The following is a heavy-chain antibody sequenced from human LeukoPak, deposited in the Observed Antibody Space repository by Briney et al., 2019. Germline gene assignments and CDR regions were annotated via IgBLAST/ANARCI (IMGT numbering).Heavy chain of an antibody. CDR2: INHSGST. J-gene: IGHJ3*02. Sequence: SETLSLTCAVYGGFFSGYYWSWIRQPPGKGLEWIGEINHSGSTNYNPSLKSRVTISVDTSKNQFSLKLSSVTAADTAVYYCARALPYYDILTGYPNAFDIWGQGTMVTVSS. CDR1: GGFFSGYY. V-gene: IGHV4-34*01. D-gene: IGHD3-9*01. CDR3: ARALPYYDILTGYPNAFDI.